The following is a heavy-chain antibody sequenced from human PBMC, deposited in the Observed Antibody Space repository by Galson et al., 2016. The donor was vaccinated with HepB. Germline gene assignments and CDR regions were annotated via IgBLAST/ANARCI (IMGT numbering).Heavy chain of an antibody. D-gene: IGHD3-10*01. J-gene: IGHJ4*02. V-gene: IGHV3-30*04. CDR2: ISSDGSTT. CDR3: VYYYGSGSYYKRDY. Sequence: SLRLSCAASGFTFTTYAMHWVRQAPGKGLEWVAVISSDGSTTYYADSVKGRFTISRDTSNSTLYLQMNSLRAEDTAVYYCVYYYGSGSYYKRDYWGQGTLVTVSS. CDR1: GFTFTTYA.